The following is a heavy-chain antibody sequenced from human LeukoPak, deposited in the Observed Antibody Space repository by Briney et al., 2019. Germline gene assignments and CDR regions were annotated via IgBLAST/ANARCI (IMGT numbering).Heavy chain of an antibody. V-gene: IGHV4-31*03. D-gene: IGHD2-15*01. CDR2: IYYSGST. J-gene: IGHJ6*02. Sequence: SETLSLTCTVSGGSISSSGYYWSWIRQHPGKGLEWIGYIYYSGSTYYNPSLKSRVTISVDTSKNQFSLKLSSVTAADTAVYYCARVVVAAPSFYYGMDVWGQGTTVTVSS. CDR3: ARVVVAAPSFYYGMDV. CDR1: GGSISSSGYY.